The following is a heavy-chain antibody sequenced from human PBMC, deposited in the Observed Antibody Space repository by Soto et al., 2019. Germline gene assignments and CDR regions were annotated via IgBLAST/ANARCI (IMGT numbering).Heavy chain of an antibody. Sequence: QVQLVESGGGVVQPGKSLILSCAASGFTFSSYAMHWARQAPGKGLEWVTVISIRGGDEYYAESVRGRFTISRDDSKNTLYLQMDSLRVEDTAVYYCARGTIVARQHLDYWGQGTLVTVSS. D-gene: IGHD6-6*01. CDR1: GFTFSSYA. V-gene: IGHV3-30*03. CDR2: ISIRGGDE. J-gene: IGHJ4*02. CDR3: ARGTIVARQHLDY.